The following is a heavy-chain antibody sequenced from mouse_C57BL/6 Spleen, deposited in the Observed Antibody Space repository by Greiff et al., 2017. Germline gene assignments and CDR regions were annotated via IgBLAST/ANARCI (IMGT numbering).Heavy chain of an antibody. CDR3: TTTVVATDYAMGY. CDR1: GFNIKDDY. D-gene: IGHD1-1*01. Sequence: EVQLQQSGAELVRPGASVKLSCTASGFNIKDDYMHWVKQRPEQGLEWIGWIDPENGDTEYASKFQGKATITADTSSNTAYLQLSSLTSEDTAVYYCTTTVVATDYAMGYWGQGTSVTVSS. J-gene: IGHJ4*01. V-gene: IGHV14-4*01. CDR2: IDPENGDT.